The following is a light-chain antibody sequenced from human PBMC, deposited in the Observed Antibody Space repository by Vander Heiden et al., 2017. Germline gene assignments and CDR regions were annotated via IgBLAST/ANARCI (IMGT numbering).Light chain of an antibody. CDR1: STDVRSYNI. CDR2: EVS. J-gene: IGLJ1*01. Sequence: QSALTQPASVSGSPGQSITISCAVTSTDVRSYNIVSWHQQHPGKAPKLIMYEVSKRPSGVSNRFSGSKSGNTASLTISGLHAEDEADYYCCSYAGSSTYVFGTGTKVTVL. CDR3: CSYAGSSTYV. V-gene: IGLV2-23*02.